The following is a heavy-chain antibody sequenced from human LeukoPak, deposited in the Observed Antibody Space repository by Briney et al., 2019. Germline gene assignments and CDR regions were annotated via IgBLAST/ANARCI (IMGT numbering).Heavy chain of an antibody. CDR1: GGSISSGGYS. V-gene: IGHV4-30-2*01. D-gene: IGHD4-11*01. CDR3: ARGTVSTVTIDY. CDR2: IYHSGST. J-gene: IGHJ4*02. Sequence: PSQTLSLTCAVSGGSISSGGYSWSWIRQPPGKGLEWIGYIYHSGSTYYNPSLKSRVTISVDRSKNQFSLKLSSATAADTAVYYCARGTVSTVTIDYWGQGTLVTVSS.